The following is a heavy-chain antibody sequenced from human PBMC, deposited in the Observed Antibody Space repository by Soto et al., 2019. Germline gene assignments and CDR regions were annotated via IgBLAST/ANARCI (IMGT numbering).Heavy chain of an antibody. J-gene: IGHJ3*02. CDR2: INPATGAA. D-gene: IGHD3-3*01. V-gene: IGHV1-2*02. Sequence: QLHLVQSGAVVKKPGASVTVSCSASGYPVTAYYMHWVRQAPGRGLEWMGGINPATGAAKYTQTFQGRVTMTRDTSTSTVFMELTGLTSEDKAVFYCARGGGVGVAGSAAFDMWGQWTLVTVSS. CDR3: ARGGGVGVAGSAAFDM. CDR1: GYPVTAYY.